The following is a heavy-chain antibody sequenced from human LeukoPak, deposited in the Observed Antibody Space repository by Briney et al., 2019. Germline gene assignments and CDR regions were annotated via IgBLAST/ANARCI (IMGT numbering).Heavy chain of an antibody. CDR2: ISDDESIT. V-gene: IGHV3-74*03. CDR1: GFTFSRDW. D-gene: IGHD3-16*01. Sequence: GGSLRLSCAASGFTFSRDWMHWVRQAPGKGLVWVSRISDDESITTYADSVQGRFTISRDNAKITVFLQMNSVRVEDTAVYFCVRRYYQYHVYDLHFDLWGQGLLVTVSS. CDR3: VRRYYQYHVYDLHFDL. J-gene: IGHJ4*02.